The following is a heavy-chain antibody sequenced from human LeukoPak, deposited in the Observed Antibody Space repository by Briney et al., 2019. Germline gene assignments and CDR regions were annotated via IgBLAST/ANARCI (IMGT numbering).Heavy chain of an antibody. J-gene: IGHJ6*02. Sequence: KTSQTLSLTCAVSGGSISSGGYSWSWIRQPPGKGLEWIGYIYHGGSTNYNPSLKSRVTISVDKSKNQFSLKLSSVTAADTAVYYCARIVYAVAGHYYGMDVWGQGTTVTVSS. CDR1: GGSISSGGYS. V-gene: IGHV4-30-2*01. D-gene: IGHD6-19*01. CDR3: ARIVYAVAGHYYGMDV. CDR2: IYHGGST.